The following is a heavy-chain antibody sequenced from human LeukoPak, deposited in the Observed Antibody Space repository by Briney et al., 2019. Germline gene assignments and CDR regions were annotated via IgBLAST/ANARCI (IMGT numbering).Heavy chain of an antibody. D-gene: IGHD4-17*01. J-gene: IGHJ4*02. CDR2: INAGNGNT. Sequence: GASVKVSCKASGYTFTSYAMHWVRQAPGQRLEWMGWINAGNGNTKYSQKFQGRVTITRDTSASTAYMELSSLSSEDTAVYYCARTPRDYGDYPPYWGQGTLVTVSS. CDR1: GYTFTSYA. CDR3: ARTPRDYGDYPPY. V-gene: IGHV1-3*01.